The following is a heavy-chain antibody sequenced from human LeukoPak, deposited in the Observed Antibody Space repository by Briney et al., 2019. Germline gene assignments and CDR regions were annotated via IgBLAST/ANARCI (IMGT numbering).Heavy chain of an antibody. D-gene: IGHD5-24*01. Sequence: GGSLRLSCVASGFTFTNYGMNWVRQTPGKGLEWVSGFSGGSTYYTDSVKGRFTISRDNSKNTLYLQMNSLRAEDTAVYYCATSARGWLQAPAFDSWGQGTLVTVSS. J-gene: IGHJ4*02. CDR3: ATSARGWLQAPAFDS. CDR2: FSGGST. V-gene: IGHV3-23*01. CDR1: GFTFTNYG.